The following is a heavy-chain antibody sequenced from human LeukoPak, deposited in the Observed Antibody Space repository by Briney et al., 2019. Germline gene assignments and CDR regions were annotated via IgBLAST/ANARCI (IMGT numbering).Heavy chain of an antibody. CDR2: ISGTGTTI. V-gene: IGHV3-11*01. CDR1: GFTFSDYY. CDR3: AKATDYYGSSGCFDY. Sequence: GGSLRLSCVASGFTFSDYYMSWIRQAPGKGLEWVSYISGTGTTIYYGDSVRGRFTISRDNAKNSLYLQMNSLRAEDTALYYCAKATDYYGSSGCFDYWGQGTLVTVSS. J-gene: IGHJ4*02. D-gene: IGHD3-22*01.